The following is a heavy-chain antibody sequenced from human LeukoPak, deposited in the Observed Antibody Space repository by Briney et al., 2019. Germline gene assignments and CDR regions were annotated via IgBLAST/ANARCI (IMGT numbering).Heavy chain of an antibody. CDR3: ARGTHVDETEEYYFDY. CDR1: GGSFSGYS. V-gene: IGHV4-34*01. CDR2: INHRGST. D-gene: IGHD2/OR15-2a*01. Sequence: KPSETLSRTCAVYGGSFSGYSWSWIRQPPGKGLEWIGEINHRGSTNYNPSLKSRVTISVDTSKNQFSLKLSSVTAADTAVYYCARGTHVDETEEYYFDYWGQGTLVTVST. J-gene: IGHJ4*02.